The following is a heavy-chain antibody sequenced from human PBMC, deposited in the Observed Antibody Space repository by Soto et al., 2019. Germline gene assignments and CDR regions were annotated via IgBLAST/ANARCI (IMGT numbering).Heavy chain of an antibody. V-gene: IGHV1-18*01. CDR2: ISAYNGNT. D-gene: IGHD3-22*01. J-gene: IGHJ5*02. CDR1: GYTFTSYG. CDR3: ARDPELYSNGYYNWFDP. Sequence: ASVKVSCKASGYTFTSYGISWVRQAPGQGLEWMGWISAYNGNTNYAQKLQGRVTMTTDTSTSTAYMELRSLRSDDTAVYYCARDPELYSNGYYNWFDPWGQGTLVTVSS.